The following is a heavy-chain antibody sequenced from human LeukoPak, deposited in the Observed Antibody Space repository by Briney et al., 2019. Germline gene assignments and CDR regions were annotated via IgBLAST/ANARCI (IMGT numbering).Heavy chain of an antibody. V-gene: IGHV1-69*05. Sequence: ASVKVSCKASGGTFSSYAISWVRQAPGQGLEWMGGIIPIFGTANYAQKFQGRVTITTDESTSTAYMELGSLRSEDMAVYYCATDTTTVVEMGAGGAFDIWGQGTMVTVSS. CDR2: IIPIFGTA. J-gene: IGHJ3*02. D-gene: IGHD4-23*01. CDR1: GGTFSSYA. CDR3: ATDTTTVVEMGAGGAFDI.